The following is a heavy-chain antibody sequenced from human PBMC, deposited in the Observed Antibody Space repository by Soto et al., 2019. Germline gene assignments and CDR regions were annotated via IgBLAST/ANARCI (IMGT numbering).Heavy chain of an antibody. CDR2: ISGSGGST. J-gene: IGHJ4*02. V-gene: IGHV3-23*01. CDR1: GFTFSSYA. Sequence: GGSLRLSCAASGFTFSSYAMSWVRQAPGKGLEWVSAISGSGGSTYYADSVKGRFTISRDNSKNTLYLQMNSLRAEDTAVYCCAKDREYSSGPLDYWGQGTLVTVSS. D-gene: IGHD6-19*01. CDR3: AKDREYSSGPLDY.